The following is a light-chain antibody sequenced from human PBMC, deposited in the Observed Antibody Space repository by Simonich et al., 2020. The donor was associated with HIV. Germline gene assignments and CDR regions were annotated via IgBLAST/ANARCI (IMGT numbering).Light chain of an antibody. CDR2: KAS. J-gene: IGKJ1*01. Sequence: DIQMTQSPSTLSASVGDRVTITCRASQSIRSWVAWYQQKPGKAPKLLSYKASSLESGVPSRFSGSGSGTEFTLTISSLQPDDFATYYCQQYNSYWTFGQGTKVEIK. CDR3: QQYNSYWT. CDR1: QSIRSW. V-gene: IGKV1-5*03.